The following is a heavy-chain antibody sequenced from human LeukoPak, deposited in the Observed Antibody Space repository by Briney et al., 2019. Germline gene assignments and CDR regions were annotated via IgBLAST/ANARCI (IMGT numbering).Heavy chain of an antibody. V-gene: IGHV3-7*04. CDR3: ARGRYSSSWYLDY. D-gene: IGHD6-13*01. CDR1: GFTFSSYW. J-gene: IGHJ4*02. CDR2: IKQDGSEK. Sequence: GGSLRLSCAASGFTFSSYWMSWVRQAPGKGLEWVANIKQDGSEKYYVDSVKGRFTISRDNANNSLYLQMNSLRAEDTAVYYCARGRYSSSWYLDYWGQGTLVTVSS.